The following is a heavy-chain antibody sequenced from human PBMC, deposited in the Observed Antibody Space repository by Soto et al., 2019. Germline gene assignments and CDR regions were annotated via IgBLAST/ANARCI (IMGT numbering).Heavy chain of an antibody. V-gene: IGHV1-69*02. CDR3: TLGSWSAETFDI. D-gene: IGHD6-13*01. J-gene: IGHJ3*02. CDR2: ILPMLDIT. CDR1: GGTFSTYT. Sequence: QVQLVQSGAEVKKPGSSVKVSCKASGGTFSTYTIIWVRQAPGQGLEWMGRILPMLDITNSAQRFQGRVTITADKSTNTAYLELSSLRSEDPAVYYCTLGSWSAETFDIWGRGTMVTVSS.